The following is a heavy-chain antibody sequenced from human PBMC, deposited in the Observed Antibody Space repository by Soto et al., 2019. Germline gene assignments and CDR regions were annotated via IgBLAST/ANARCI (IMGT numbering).Heavy chain of an antibody. CDR1: GFTVSSNY. Sequence: AGGSLRLSCAASGFTVSSNYMSWVRQAPGKGLEWVSVIYSGGSTYYADSVKGRFTISRDNSKNTLYLQMNSLRAEDTAVYYCARGQASYCREVWGQGSRVTVSS. V-gene: IGHV3-53*01. J-gene: IGHJ6*02. CDR3: ARGQASYCREV. CDR2: IYSGGST.